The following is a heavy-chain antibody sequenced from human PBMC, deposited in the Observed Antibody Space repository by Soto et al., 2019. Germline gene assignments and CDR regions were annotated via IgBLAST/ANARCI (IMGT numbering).Heavy chain of an antibody. CDR1: GGSISSGNYY. CDR2: IYYSGST. Sequence: SETLSLTCTVSGGSISSGNYYWSWIRQPPGKGLEWIGYIYYSGSTYYNPSLKSRVTISVDTSKNQFSLKLSSVTAADTAVYYCARDNILGILYGGMDVWGQGTTVTVSS. V-gene: IGHV4-30-4*01. CDR3: ARDNILGILYGGMDV. J-gene: IGHJ6*02. D-gene: IGHD3-3*01.